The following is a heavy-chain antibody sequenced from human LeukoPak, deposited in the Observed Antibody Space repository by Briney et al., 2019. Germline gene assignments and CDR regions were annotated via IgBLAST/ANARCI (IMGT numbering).Heavy chain of an antibody. Sequence: ASVKVSCKASGYTFTSYYMHWVRQAPGQGLEWMGIINPSGGSTSYAQKFQGRVTMTRDMSTSTVYMELSSLRSEDTAVYYCARGTWIPYYYYYMDVWGKGTTVTVSS. CDR1: GYTFTSYY. D-gene: IGHD5-18*01. CDR2: INPSGGST. CDR3: ARGTWIPYYYYYMDV. J-gene: IGHJ6*03. V-gene: IGHV1-46*01.